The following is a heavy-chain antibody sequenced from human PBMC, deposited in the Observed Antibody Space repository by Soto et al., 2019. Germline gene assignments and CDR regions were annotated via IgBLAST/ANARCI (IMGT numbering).Heavy chain of an antibody. J-gene: IGHJ4*02. CDR3: VRDLDGSGSYYTDY. CDR2: ISAYNGNI. D-gene: IGHD3-10*01. V-gene: IGHV1-18*01. Sequence: EASVKVSFKASGYMFTSYGINWLRQAPGQGLEWMGWISAYNGNIKYAQNFQGRVTMTTDTSTSTAYMEMRSLRSDDTAVYYCVRDLDGSGSYYTDYWGPGTLVTVSS. CDR1: GYMFTSYG.